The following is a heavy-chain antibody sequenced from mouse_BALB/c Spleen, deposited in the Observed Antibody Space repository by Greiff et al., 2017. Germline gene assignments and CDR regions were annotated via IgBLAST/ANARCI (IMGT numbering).Heavy chain of an antibody. CDR2: IYPGDGDT. CDR3: ARGGNHGY. J-gene: IGHJ2*01. Sequence: QVQLKESGPELVKPGASVKISCKASGYAFSSSWMNWVKQRPGQGLEWIGRIYPGDGDTNYNGKFKGKATLTADKSSSTAYMQLSSLTSVDSAVYFCARGGNHGYWGQGTTLTVSS. V-gene: IGHV1-82*01. D-gene: IGHD2-1*01. CDR1: GYAFSSSW.